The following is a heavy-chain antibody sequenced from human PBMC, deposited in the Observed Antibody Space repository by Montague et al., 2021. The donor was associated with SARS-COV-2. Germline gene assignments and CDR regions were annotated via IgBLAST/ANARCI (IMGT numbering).Heavy chain of an antibody. CDR3: ARSKPVSSFYYYYGMDV. V-gene: IGHV4-34*01. CDR1: GGSFSGYY. Sequence: SETLSLTCAVYGGSFSGYYWSWIRQPPGKGLEWIGEINHSGSTNYNPSLKSRVTISVDTSKNQFSLKLSSVTAADTAMYYCARSKPVSSFYYYYGMDVWGQGTTVTVSS. J-gene: IGHJ6*02. CDR2: INHSGST. D-gene: IGHD1-14*01.